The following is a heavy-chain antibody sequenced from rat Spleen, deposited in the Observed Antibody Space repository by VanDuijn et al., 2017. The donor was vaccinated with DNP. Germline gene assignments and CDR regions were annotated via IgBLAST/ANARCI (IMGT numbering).Heavy chain of an antibody. V-gene: IGHV2S8*01. D-gene: IGHD1-11*01. CDR2: ISGGGIT. Sequence: QVQMKETGPGLVQTTQTLSVTCTVSGFSLISYGIHWVRQPPGKGLEWIAAISGGGITYYNSALKSRLSISRDTSKSQVFLKMNSLQTEDTAIYFCTRDRPNYGGYSDIWFAYWGQGTLVTVSS. J-gene: IGHJ3*01. CDR3: TRDRPNYGGYSDIWFAY. CDR1: GFSLISYG.